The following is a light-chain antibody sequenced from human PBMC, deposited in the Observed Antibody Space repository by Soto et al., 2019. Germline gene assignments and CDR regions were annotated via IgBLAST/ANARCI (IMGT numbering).Light chain of an antibody. V-gene: IGKV3-15*01. J-gene: IGKJ4*01. Sequence: EIVMTQSPATLSVSPGERATLSCRASQSVGSSLAGYQQKTGQAPRLVIYGASTRATGTPARFSGSGSGTEFTLTISSLQSEDFAVYYCQQYYYWPLTFGGGTKVEIK. CDR2: GAS. CDR3: QQYYYWPLT. CDR1: QSVGSS.